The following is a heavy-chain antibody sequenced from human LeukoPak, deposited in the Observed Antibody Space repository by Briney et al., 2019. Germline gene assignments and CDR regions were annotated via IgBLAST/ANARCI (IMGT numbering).Heavy chain of an antibody. CDR3: AKAGDSSGYYGVQYYFDY. Sequence: GGSLRLSCAASGFTFSSYWMHWVRQAPGKGLVWVSRINSDGSSTSYADFVKGRFTISRDNAKNSLYLQMNSLRAEDTALYYCAKAGDSSGYYGVQYYFDYWGQGTLVTVSS. D-gene: IGHD3-22*01. J-gene: IGHJ4*02. V-gene: IGHV3-74*01. CDR1: GFTFSSYW. CDR2: INSDGSST.